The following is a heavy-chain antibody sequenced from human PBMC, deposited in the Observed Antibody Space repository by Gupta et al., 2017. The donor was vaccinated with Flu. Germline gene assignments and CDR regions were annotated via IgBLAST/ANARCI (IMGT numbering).Heavy chain of an antibody. CDR3: ARHLGYCSGGSCYLPDY. V-gene: IGHV4-39*01. CDR2: IYYSGST. CDR1: GGSISSSSYY. Sequence: QLQLQESGPGLVKPSETLSLTCTVSGGSISSSSYYWGWIRQPPGKGLEWIGSIYYSGSTYYNPSLKSRVTISVDTSKNQFSLKLSSVTAADTAVYYCARHLGYCSGGSCYLPDYWGQGTLVTVSS. D-gene: IGHD2-15*01. J-gene: IGHJ4*02.